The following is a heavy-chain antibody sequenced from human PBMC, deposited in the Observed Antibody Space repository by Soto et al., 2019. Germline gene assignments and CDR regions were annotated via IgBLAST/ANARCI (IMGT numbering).Heavy chain of an antibody. CDR3: TRILWSSRRDALDI. CDR2: IGTSGTPT. D-gene: IGHD2-21*01. V-gene: IGHV3-23*01. Sequence: DVQLLESGGDLVQPGGSLRLSCIASGFTFRSYAMGWVRQAPGEDLEWVSAIGTSGTPTLYADSVKSSFSISRDDSRNTVSLQMNSLGVEDTATYYCTRILWSSRRDALDIWGQGTTVTVSS. J-gene: IGHJ6*02. CDR1: GFTFRSYA.